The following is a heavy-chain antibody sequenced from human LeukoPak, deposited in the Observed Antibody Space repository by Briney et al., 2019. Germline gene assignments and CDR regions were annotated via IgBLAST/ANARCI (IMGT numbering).Heavy chain of an antibody. V-gene: IGHV3-30*18. Sequence: PGGSLRLSCAASGFTFSGYGMHWVRQAPGKGLEWVAFISYGGSNKNYAKSVKGRFTISRDNAKNTLYLQMNSLRGEDTAVYYCAKDPDTGSYYRTYDWFDDWGQGTLVTVSS. CDR3: AKDPDTGSYYRTYDWFDD. D-gene: IGHD1-26*01. J-gene: IGHJ5*02. CDR1: GFTFSGYG. CDR2: ISYGGSNK.